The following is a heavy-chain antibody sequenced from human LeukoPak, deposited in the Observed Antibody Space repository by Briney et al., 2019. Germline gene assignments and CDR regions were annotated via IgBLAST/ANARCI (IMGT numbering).Heavy chain of an antibody. V-gene: IGHV4-59*08. J-gene: IGHJ3*02. D-gene: IGHD3-10*01. CDR1: GGSISSYY. CDR3: ASRKDTMVRGPPRGAFDI. Sequence: PSETLSLTCTVSGGSISSYYWSWIRQPPGKGLEWIGYIYYSGSTNYNPSLKSRVTISVDTSKNQFSLKLSSVTAADTAVYYCASRKDTMVRGPPRGAFDIWGQGTMVTVSS. CDR2: IYYSGST.